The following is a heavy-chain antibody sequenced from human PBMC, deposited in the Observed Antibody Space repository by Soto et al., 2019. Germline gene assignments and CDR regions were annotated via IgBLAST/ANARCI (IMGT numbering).Heavy chain of an antibody. J-gene: IGHJ4*02. CDR2: IYYSGST. V-gene: IGHV4-59*01. D-gene: IGHD3-22*01. CDR3: ARAMIVVADGRYFDY. Sequence: SETLSLTCTVCGGSISSYYWSWIRQPPGKGLEWIGYIYYSGSTNYNPSLKSRVTISVDTSKNQFSLKLSSVTAADTAVYYCARAMIVVADGRYFDYWGQGTLVTVSS. CDR1: GGSISSYY.